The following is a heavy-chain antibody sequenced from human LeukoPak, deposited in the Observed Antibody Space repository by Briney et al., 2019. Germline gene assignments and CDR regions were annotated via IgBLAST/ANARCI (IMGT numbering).Heavy chain of an antibody. D-gene: IGHD2-8*01. J-gene: IGHJ4*02. CDR2: IIPKFGTA. V-gene: IGHV1-69*05. CDR1: GGTFRSYA. Sequence: SVKVSCKASGGTFRSYAISWVRQAPGQGLEWMGGIIPKFGTANYAQKFQGRVTITTDESTSTAYMELSSLRSEDTAMYYCARVGGDIVLPTAYWGQGTLVTVSS. CDR3: ARVGGDIVLPTAY.